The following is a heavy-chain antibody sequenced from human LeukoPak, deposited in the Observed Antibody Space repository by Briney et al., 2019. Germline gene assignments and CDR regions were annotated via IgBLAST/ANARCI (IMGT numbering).Heavy chain of an antibody. Sequence: GRSLRLSCAASGFTFSSYGMHWVRQAPGKGLEWVAVISYDGSNKYYADSVKGRFTISRDNSKNTLYLQTNSLRAEDTAVYYCAKGEYCTNGVCYLYYFDYWGQGTLVTVSS. CDR1: GFTFSSYG. CDR2: ISYDGSNK. D-gene: IGHD2-8*01. V-gene: IGHV3-30*18. CDR3: AKGEYCTNGVCYLYYFDY. J-gene: IGHJ4*02.